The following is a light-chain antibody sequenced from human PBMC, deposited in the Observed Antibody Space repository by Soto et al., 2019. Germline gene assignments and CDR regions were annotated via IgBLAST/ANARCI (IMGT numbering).Light chain of an antibody. CDR2: GAS. CDR1: RDLSGW. CDR3: QQSVSFPST. V-gene: IGKV1D-12*01. J-gene: IGKJ1*01. Sequence: VDRVTITCRASRDLSGWLAWYQQKPGKAPKLLISGASSLPSGVPYRFSGSGSGTDFTLTIRSLQPEDFATYYCQQSVSFPSTFGQGTKVDIK.